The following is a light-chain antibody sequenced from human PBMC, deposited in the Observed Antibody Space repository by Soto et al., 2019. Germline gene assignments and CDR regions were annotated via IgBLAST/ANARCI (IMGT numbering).Light chain of an antibody. V-gene: IGLV2-14*01. CDR2: EVS. J-gene: IGLJ1*01. Sequence: QSVLTQPASVSGSPGQSITISCTGTSSDVGGYNYVSWYQQHPGKAPKLMIYEVSNRPSGASNRFSGSKSGNTASLTISGLQAEDEADYYCSSYTSSSHPFGTGTKLTVL. CDR3: SSYTSSSHP. CDR1: SSDVGGYNY.